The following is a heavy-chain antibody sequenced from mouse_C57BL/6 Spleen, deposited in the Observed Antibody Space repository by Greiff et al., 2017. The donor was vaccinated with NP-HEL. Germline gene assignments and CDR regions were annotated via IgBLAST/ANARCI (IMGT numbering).Heavy chain of an antibody. J-gene: IGHJ3*01. CDR1: GYAFSSSW. CDR2: IYPGDGDT. Sequence: QVQLKQSGPELVKPGASVKISCKASGYAFSSSWMNWVKQRPGKGLEWIGRIYPGDGDTNYNGKYKGRATLTADKSSSTAYMQLSSLTSEDSAVYFCARSDDYGSWFAYWGQGTLFTVSA. V-gene: IGHV1-82*01. D-gene: IGHD2-4*01. CDR3: ARSDDYGSWFAY.